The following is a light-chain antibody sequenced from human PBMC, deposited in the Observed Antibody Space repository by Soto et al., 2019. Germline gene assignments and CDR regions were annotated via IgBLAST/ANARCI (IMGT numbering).Light chain of an antibody. CDR3: QQYGSSPYT. J-gene: IGKJ2*01. CDR1: QSVSSSY. V-gene: IGKV3-20*01. Sequence: ETVLTQSPGTLSLSPGERVTLSCRASQSVSSSYLAWYQQKPSQAPRLLIYGASSRATGIPDRFSGSGSGTDFTLTISRLEPEDFAVYYCQQYGSSPYTFGQGTKLEIK. CDR2: GAS.